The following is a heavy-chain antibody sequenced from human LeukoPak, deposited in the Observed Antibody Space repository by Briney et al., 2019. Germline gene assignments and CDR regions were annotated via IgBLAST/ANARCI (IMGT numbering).Heavy chain of an antibody. V-gene: IGHV4-34*01. CDR2: INHSGST. CDR3: AGGYETIDY. Sequence: SETLSLTCAVYGGSFSGYYWSWIRQPPGKGLEWIGEINHSGSTNYNPSLKSRVTISVDTSKNQFSLKLSSVTAADTAVYYCAGGYETIDYWGQGTLVTVSS. CDR1: GGSFSGYY. D-gene: IGHD1-14*01. J-gene: IGHJ4*02.